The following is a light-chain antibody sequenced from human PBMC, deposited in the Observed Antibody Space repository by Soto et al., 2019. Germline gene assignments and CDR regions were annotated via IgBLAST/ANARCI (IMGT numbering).Light chain of an antibody. CDR3: SSDTSSSTLVV. CDR1: SSDVGGYNY. CDR2: DVS. J-gene: IGLJ2*01. Sequence: QSALTQPASVSGSPGQSITISCTGTSSDVGGYNYVSWYQQHPGKAPKLMIYDVSNRPSGVSNRFSGSKSGNTASLTISGRQAEEEADYYCSSDTSSSTLVVFGGGTKLTVL. V-gene: IGLV2-14*01.